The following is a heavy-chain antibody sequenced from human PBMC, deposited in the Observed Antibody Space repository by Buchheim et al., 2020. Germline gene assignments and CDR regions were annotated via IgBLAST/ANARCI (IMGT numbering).Heavy chain of an antibody. CDR1: GFTFSSYW. V-gene: IGHV3-7*01. D-gene: IGHD3-9*01. CDR2: IKQDGSEK. J-gene: IGHJ4*02. Sequence: EVQLVESGGGLVQPGGSLRLSCAASGFTFSSYWMSWVRQAPGKGLEWVANIKQDGSEKYYVDSVKGRFPISSDNAKNSLYLQMNSLRAEETAVYYCARGGEYDILTRSPFDYWGQGTL. CDR3: ARGGEYDILTRSPFDY.